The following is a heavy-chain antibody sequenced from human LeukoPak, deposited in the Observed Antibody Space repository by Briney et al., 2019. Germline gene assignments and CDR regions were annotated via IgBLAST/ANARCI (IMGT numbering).Heavy chain of an antibody. V-gene: IGHV4-30-2*01. J-gene: IGHJ3*02. Sequence: PSQTLSLTCAVSGGSISSGGYSCSWIRQPPGKGLEWIGYIYHSGSTYYNPSLKSRVTISVDRSKNQFSLKLSSVTAADTAVYYCARSYCSGGSCYEGAFDIWGQGTMVTVSS. CDR1: GGSISSGGYS. D-gene: IGHD2-15*01. CDR2: IYHSGST. CDR3: ARSYCSGGSCYEGAFDI.